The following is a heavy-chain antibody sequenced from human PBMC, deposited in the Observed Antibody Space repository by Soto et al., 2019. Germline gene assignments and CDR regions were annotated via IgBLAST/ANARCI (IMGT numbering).Heavy chain of an antibody. CDR3: ATQEVGGSYVYTFDP. CDR2: IYYSGST. CDR1: GGSISSSSYY. D-gene: IGHD1-26*01. J-gene: IGHJ5*02. V-gene: IGHV4-39*02. Sequence: SETLSLTCTVSGGSISSSSYYWGWIRQPPGKGLEWIGSIYYSGSTYYNPSLKSRVTISVDTSKNHFSLKLSSVTAADTAVYYCATQEVGGSYVYTFDPWDQGTLVTVSS.